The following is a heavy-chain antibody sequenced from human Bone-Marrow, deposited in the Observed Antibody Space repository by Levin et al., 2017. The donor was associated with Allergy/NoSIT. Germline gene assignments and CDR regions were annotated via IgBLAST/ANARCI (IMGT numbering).Heavy chain of an antibody. CDR1: GYTFTGYY. J-gene: IGHJ4*02. CDR2: INPNSGGT. D-gene: IGHD1-7*01. CDR3: ARVWELKASIDY. V-gene: IGHV1-2*02. Sequence: ASVKVSCKASGYTFTGYYMHWVRQAPGQGLEWMGWINPNSGGTNYAQKFQGRVTMTRDTSISTAYMELSRLRSDDTAVYYCARVWELKASIDYWGQGTLVTVSS.